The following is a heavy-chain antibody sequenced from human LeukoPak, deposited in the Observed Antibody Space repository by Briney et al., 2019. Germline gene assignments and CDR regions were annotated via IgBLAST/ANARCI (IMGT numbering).Heavy chain of an antibody. V-gene: IGHV4-4*07. CDR3: ARAHVVPTDYYYYHMDV. CDR2: IYTSGST. J-gene: IGHJ6*03. CDR1: GGSISSYY. Sequence: SETLSLTCTVSGGSISSYYWSWIRQPAGKGLEWIGRIYTSGSTNYNPSLKSRVTMSVDTSKNQFSLKLSSVTAADTAVYYCARAHVVPTDYYYYHMDVWGKGTTVTVSS. D-gene: IGHD2-2*01.